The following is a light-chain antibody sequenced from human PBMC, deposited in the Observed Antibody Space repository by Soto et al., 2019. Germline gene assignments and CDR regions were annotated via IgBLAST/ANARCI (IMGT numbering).Light chain of an antibody. J-gene: IGKJ1*01. V-gene: IGKV1-5*01. CDR3: QQYNGYSRT. CDR2: GAS. Sequence: DIQMTQSPSSLSASVGDRVTITCQASQDISNYLNWYQQKPGKAPKLLIYGASSLERGVPSRFSGSGSGTEFTLTISSLQPDDFATYYCQQYNGYSRTFGQGTKVDIK. CDR1: QDISNY.